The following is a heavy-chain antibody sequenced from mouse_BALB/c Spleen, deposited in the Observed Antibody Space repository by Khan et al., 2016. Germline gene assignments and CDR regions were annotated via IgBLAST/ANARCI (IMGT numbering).Heavy chain of an antibody. CDR2: INPSTGYT. Sequence: QVQLKESGAERAKKGGEVKRAGKAGGDTLTSDWMHWVKQRPGQGLEWIGYINPSTGYTEYNQKFKDKATLTADKSSSTAYMQLSSLTSEDSAVYYCASPQPGKGDYWGQGTTLTVSS. CDR3: ASPQPGKGDY. V-gene: IGHV1-7*01. D-gene: IGHD4-1*01. CDR1: GDTLTSDW. J-gene: IGHJ2*01.